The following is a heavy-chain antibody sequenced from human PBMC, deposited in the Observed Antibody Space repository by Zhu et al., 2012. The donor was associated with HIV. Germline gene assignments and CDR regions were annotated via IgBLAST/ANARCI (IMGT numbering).Heavy chain of an antibody. D-gene: IGHD3-9*01. CDR3: ARGRSPDFSRPSRYFDRLMNQSPPTSRRYGLDV. V-gene: IGHV4-34*01. CDR2: INYSGGT. J-gene: IGHJ6*02. CDR1: GGSLIGDY. Sequence: QVQLQQWGAGLLKPSETLSLTCAVYGGSLIGDYWNWIRRTPGKGLEWIGEINYSGGTNYNPSLKSRVIISVDTSKKQFSLKLSSVAAADTAVYYCARGRSPDFSRPSRYFDRLMNQSPPTSRRYGLDVVGPRGPRSTVSS.